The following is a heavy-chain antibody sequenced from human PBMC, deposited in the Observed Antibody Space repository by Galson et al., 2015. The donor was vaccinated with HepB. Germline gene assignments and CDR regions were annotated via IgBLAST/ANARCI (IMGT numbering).Heavy chain of an antibody. J-gene: IGHJ4*02. Sequence: CAISGDSVSSNSAAWNWIRQSPSRGLEWLGRTYYRSKWYNDYAVSVKSRITINPDTSKNQFSLQLNSVTPEDTAVYYCARVEGYSSSWYFDYWGQGTLVTVSS. CDR2: TYYRSKWYN. V-gene: IGHV6-1*01. CDR3: ARVEGYSSSWYFDY. D-gene: IGHD6-13*01. CDR1: GDSVSSNSAA.